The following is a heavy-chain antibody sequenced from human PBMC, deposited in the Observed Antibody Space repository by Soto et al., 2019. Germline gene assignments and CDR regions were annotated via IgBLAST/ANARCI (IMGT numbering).Heavy chain of an antibody. V-gene: IGHV3-23*01. D-gene: IGHD2-15*01. Sequence: GGSLRLSCAASGFTFSSYAMSWVRQAPGKGLEWVSAISGSGGSTYYADSVKGRFTISRDNSKNTLYLQMNSLRAEDTAVYYCAKGSSQHIVVVVAATPVDYFDYWGQGTLVTVSS. CDR1: GFTFSSYA. CDR3: AKGSSQHIVVVVAATPVDYFDY. J-gene: IGHJ4*02. CDR2: ISGSGGST.